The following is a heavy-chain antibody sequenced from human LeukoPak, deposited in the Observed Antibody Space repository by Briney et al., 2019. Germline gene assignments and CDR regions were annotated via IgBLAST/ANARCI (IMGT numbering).Heavy chain of an antibody. J-gene: IGHJ4*02. CDR2: INPNSGGT. Sequence: ASVKVSCKASGYTFTSYDINWVRQAPGQGLEWMGWINPNSGGTNYAQKFQGRVTMTRDTSISTAYMELSRLRSDDTAVYYCARETYSSSSIDYWGQGTLVTVSS. V-gene: IGHV1-2*02. D-gene: IGHD6-13*01. CDR1: GYTFTSYD. CDR3: ARETYSSSSIDY.